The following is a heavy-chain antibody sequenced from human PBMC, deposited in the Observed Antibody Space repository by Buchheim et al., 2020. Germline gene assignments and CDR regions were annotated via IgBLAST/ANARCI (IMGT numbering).Heavy chain of an antibody. V-gene: IGHV7-4-1*02. CDR2: INTNTGNP. CDR3: ARGRPIIVVPGATHYYYAMDV. CDR1: GYTFTRYD. J-gene: IGHJ6*02. D-gene: IGHD2-2*01. Sequence: QVQLEQSGSELKKPGASVKVSCKASGYTFTRYDMSWVRQAPGQGLEWMGWINTNTGNPTYAQGFTGRFVFSLDTSVSTAYLQISSLKAEDTAVYYCARGRPIIVVPGATHYYYAMDVWGQGTT.